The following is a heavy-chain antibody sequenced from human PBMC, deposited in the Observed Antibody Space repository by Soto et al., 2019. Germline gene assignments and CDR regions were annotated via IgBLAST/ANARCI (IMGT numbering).Heavy chain of an antibody. CDR2: IKEDGSEK. V-gene: IGHV3-7*04. J-gene: IGHJ4*02. CDR3: ARGRALHR. CDR1: GFTFRDSF. Sequence: LRLSCAASGFTFRDSFMSWVRQAPGKGLEWVANIKEDGSEKYYADSVRGRFTISRDNAKDSLSLQMNSLRGDDTAVYFCARGRALHRWGQGTLVTVSS.